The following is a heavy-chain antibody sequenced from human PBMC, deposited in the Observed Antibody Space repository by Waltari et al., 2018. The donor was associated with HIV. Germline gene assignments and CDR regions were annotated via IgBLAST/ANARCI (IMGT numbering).Heavy chain of an antibody. D-gene: IGHD2-2*01. CDR1: GYTFTSYY. J-gene: IGHJ6*02. CDR2: INPSCGSI. Sequence: QVQLVQSGAEVKKPGASVKASCKASGYTFTSYYMHWVRQAPGQGLEWMGIINPSCGSITYAQKFQGRVTMTRDTATRTVYMEVSSLRSEDTAVYYGARGSHCSSTSCYPHYYYGMDVWGQGTTVTVS. CDR3: ARGSHCSSTSCYPHYYYGMDV. V-gene: IGHV1-46*01.